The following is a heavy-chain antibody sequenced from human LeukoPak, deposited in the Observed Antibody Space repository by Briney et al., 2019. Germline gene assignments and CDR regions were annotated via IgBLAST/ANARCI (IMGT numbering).Heavy chain of an antibody. CDR3: VREDYGDLYFDY. CDR1: GFTVSSNY. V-gene: IGHV3-21*01. D-gene: IGHD4-17*01. Sequence: PGGSLRLSCAASGFTVSSNYMSWVRQAPGKGLEWVSSISSSSSYIYQADSVKGRFTISRDNAKNSLYLQMNSLRAEDTAVYFCVREDYGDLYFDYWGQGTLVTVSS. J-gene: IGHJ4*02. CDR2: ISSSSSYI.